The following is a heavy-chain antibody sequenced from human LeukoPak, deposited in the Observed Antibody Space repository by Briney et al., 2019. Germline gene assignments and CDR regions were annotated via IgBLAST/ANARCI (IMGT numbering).Heavy chain of an antibody. D-gene: IGHD3-22*01. CDR1: GFTFSNYE. CDR3: AKDDIPITTGRHDAYDI. Sequence: QAGGSLRLSCAASGFTFSNYEMNWVRQAPGKGLEWVSHIDSGGTTMYYADSVKGRFTISRDNAKNSLYLQMNGLRAEDTAVYYCAKDDIPITTGRHDAYDIWGQGTMVTVSS. J-gene: IGHJ3*02. CDR2: IDSGGTTM. V-gene: IGHV3-48*03.